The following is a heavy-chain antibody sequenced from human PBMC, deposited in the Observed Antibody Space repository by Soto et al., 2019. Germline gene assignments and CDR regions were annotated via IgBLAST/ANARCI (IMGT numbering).Heavy chain of an antibody. D-gene: IGHD2-8*01. CDR3: ALDCTNGVCSNFDY. J-gene: IGHJ4*02. V-gene: IGHV4-34*01. CDR1: GGSFSGYY. CDR2: INHSGST. Sequence: PSETLSLTCAVYGGSFSGYYWSWIRQPPGKGLEWIGEINHSGSTNYNPSLKSRVTISVDTSKNQFSLKLSSVTAADTAVYYCALDCTNGVCSNFDYLRQETLVTVST.